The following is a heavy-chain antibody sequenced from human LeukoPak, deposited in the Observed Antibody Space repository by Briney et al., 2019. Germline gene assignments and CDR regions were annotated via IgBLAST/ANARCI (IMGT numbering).Heavy chain of an antibody. CDR1: GFTFDDYA. CDR2: ISWNSGSI. Sequence: GGSLRLSCAASGFTFDDYAMHWVRQAPGKGLEWVSGISWNSGSIGYADSVKGRFTISRDNAKNSLYLQMNSLRAEDTALYYCARGVRIAVAGYIDYWGQGTLVTVSS. J-gene: IGHJ4*02. V-gene: IGHV3-9*01. CDR3: ARGVRIAVAGYIDY. D-gene: IGHD6-19*01.